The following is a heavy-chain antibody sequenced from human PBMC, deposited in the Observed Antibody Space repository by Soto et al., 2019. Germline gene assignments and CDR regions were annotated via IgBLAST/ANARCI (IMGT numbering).Heavy chain of an antibody. J-gene: IGHJ6*02. Sequence: QEHLVESGGGVVQPGGTLRLSCEASGFTFRSYGMYWVRQAPGKRLEWVSLIWYDGSNKNYGDSVRGRFIISRDNSQNTVYLQMNSLRVEDTAVYYCATDIGYCSGPSCHFARVHLYGMDVWGQGTVVTVSS. D-gene: IGHD2-15*01. CDR2: IWYDGSNK. CDR3: ATDIGYCSGPSCHFARVHLYGMDV. V-gene: IGHV3-33*01. CDR1: GFTFRSYG.